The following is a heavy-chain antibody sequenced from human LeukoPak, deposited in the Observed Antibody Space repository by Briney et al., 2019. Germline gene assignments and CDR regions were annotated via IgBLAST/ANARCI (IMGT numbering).Heavy chain of an antibody. CDR1: GYTFTSYG. J-gene: IGHJ4*02. D-gene: IGHD3-22*01. Sequence: GASVKVSCKASGYTFTSYGISWVRQAPGQGLEWIGWISAYNGNTNYAQKLQGRVTMTTDTSTSTAYMELRSLRSDDTAVYYCARGWEIVITTNYFDYWGQGTLITVSS. CDR3: ARGWEIVITTNYFDY. CDR2: ISAYNGNT. V-gene: IGHV1-18*01.